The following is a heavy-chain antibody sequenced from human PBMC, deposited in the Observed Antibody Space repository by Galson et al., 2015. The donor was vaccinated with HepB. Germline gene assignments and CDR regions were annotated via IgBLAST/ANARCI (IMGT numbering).Heavy chain of an antibody. D-gene: IGHD2-21*02. Sequence: SLRLSCAASGFTFSSYSMNWVRQAPGKGLEWVSSISSSSSYIYYADSVKGRFTISRDNAKNSLYLQMNSLRAEDTAVYYCARDLVLAYCGGDCYSSDYWGQGTLVTVSS. J-gene: IGHJ4*02. CDR3: ARDLVLAYCGGDCYSSDY. CDR1: GFTFSSYS. V-gene: IGHV3-21*01. CDR2: ISSSSSYI.